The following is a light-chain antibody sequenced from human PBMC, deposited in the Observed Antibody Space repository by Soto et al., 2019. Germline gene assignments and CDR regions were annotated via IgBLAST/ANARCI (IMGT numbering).Light chain of an antibody. CDR3: QQYHTSSIT. CDR1: QTISSW. J-gene: IGKJ5*01. Sequence: DMQMTQSPSTLSASVGDRVTITCRASQTISSWLAWYQQKPGKAPTLLIYDASTLERGVPSRFSGTGSGPEFTLSIDSLQPDDFATYYCQQYHTSSITFGQGTRLEIK. V-gene: IGKV1-5*01. CDR2: DAS.